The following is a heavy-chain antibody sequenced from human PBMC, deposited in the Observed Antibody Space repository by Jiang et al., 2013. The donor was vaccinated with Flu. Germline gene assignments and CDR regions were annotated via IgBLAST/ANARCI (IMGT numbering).Heavy chain of an antibody. V-gene: IGHV5-51*01. Sequence: VQLVESGAEVKKPGESLKISCQGSGYSFSNYWIGWVRQMPGKGLEWMGIIYPGDSNTIYSPSFQGQVTISADKSTSTAYLQWRSLKASDTAMYYCARNLYYETRDRRNYYRYFDYWSQGSLVTVSS. J-gene: IGHJ4*02. CDR3: ARNLYYETRDRRNYYRYFDY. CDR2: IYPGDSNT. D-gene: IGHD3-3*01. CDR1: GYSFSNYW.